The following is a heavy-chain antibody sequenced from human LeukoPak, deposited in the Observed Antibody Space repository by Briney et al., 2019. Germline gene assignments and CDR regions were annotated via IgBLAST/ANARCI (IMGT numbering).Heavy chain of an antibody. D-gene: IGHD2-21*02. Sequence: GSIYCSGSTYYDPSLKSRVTISVDTSKNQFSLKLSSVTAAGTAVYYCARVTPCGGDCYSNWGQGTLVTVSS. CDR2: IYCSGST. J-gene: IGHJ4*02. V-gene: IGHV4-39*07. CDR3: ARVTPCGGDCYSN.